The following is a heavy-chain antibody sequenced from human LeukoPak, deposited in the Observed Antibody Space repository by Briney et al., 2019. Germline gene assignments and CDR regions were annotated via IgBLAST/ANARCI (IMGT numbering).Heavy chain of an antibody. Sequence: GTSLRLSCAASGFSFSSYGMHWVRQAPGKGLEWVALIRNDGSNSHHADSVKGRFTISRDNSKNTLYMQMNSLRAEDTAVYYCAKAPAVAGYYIDYWGQGTLVTVSS. CDR2: IRNDGSNS. V-gene: IGHV3-33*06. D-gene: IGHD6-19*01. CDR1: GFSFSSYG. CDR3: AKAPAVAGYYIDY. J-gene: IGHJ4*02.